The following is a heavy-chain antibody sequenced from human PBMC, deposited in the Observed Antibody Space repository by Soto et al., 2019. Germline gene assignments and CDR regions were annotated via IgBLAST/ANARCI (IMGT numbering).Heavy chain of an antibody. CDR1: GYTFTSYA. CDR2: INAGNGNT. J-gene: IGHJ4*02. D-gene: IGHD3-3*01. CDR3: ATEQLRRDSWSGLDY. V-gene: IGHV1-3*01. Sequence: GASVKVSCKASGYTFTSYAMHWVRQAPGQRLEWMGWINAGNGNTKYSQKFQGRVTITRDTSASTAYMELSSLRSEDTAVYYCATEQLRRDSWSGLDYWGQGTLVTVSS.